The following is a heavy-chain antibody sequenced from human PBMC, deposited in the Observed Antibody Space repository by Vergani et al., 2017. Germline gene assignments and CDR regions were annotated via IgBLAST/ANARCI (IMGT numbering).Heavy chain of an antibody. CDR1: GDSIISRSYY. Sequence: QMQLQESGPGLVKASETLSLTCTVSGDSIISRSYYWGWIRQPPGKGLEWIGSIYNSGNGDSSSSLKSRVTISADTSKNQFSLRMTSVTAADTAVYYLASGKYDSDSTCRFRGRYFDVWGRGTLVTVPS. D-gene: IGHD3-10*01. CDR2: IYNSGNG. J-gene: IGHJ2*01. V-gene: IGHV4-39*01. CDR3: ASGKYDSDSTCRFRGRYFDV.